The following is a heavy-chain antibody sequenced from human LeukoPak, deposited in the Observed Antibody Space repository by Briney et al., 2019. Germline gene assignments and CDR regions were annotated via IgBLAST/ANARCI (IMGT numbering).Heavy chain of an antibody. CDR1: GYTFTGYY. CDR3: ARDPPGFLYYFEY. CDR2: INPNSGGT. V-gene: IGHV1-2*02. J-gene: IGHJ4*02. Sequence: ASVKVSCKASGYTFTGYYIHWVRQAPGQGLEWMGWINPNSGGTNYAQKFQGRVTMTRDTSISTAYMELSSPRSDDTAVYYCARDPPGFLYYFEYWGQGTLVTVSS.